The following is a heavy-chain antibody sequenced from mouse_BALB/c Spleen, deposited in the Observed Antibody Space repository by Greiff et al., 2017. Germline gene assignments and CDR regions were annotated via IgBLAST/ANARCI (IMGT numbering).Heavy chain of an antibody. V-gene: IGHV1-14*01. CDR3: ARGKFAY. J-gene: IGHJ3*01. CDR1: GYTFTSYV. CDR2: INPYNDGT. Sequence: EVKLVESGPELVKPGASVKMSCKASGYTFTSYVMHWVKQKPGQGLEWIGYINPYNDGTKYNEKFKGKATLTSDKSSSTAYMELSSLTSEDSAVYYCARGKFAYWGQGTLVTVSA.